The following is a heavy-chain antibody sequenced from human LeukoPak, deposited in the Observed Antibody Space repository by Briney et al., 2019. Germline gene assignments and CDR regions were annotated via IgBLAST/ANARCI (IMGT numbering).Heavy chain of an antibody. Sequence: SETLSLTCTVSGGSISSYYWSWIRRPPGKGLEWIGYIYYSGSTNYNPSLKSRVTISVDTSKNQFSLKLSSVTAADTAVYYCARGSIAAAGTGFDYWGQGTLVTVSS. CDR2: IYYSGST. CDR3: ARGSIAAAGTGFDY. V-gene: IGHV4-59*01. D-gene: IGHD6-13*01. J-gene: IGHJ4*02. CDR1: GGSISSYY.